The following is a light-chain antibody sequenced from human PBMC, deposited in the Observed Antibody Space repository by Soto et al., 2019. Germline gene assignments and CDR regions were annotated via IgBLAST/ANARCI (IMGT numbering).Light chain of an antibody. Sequence: ELVMTQSPGTLSVSPGARATLSCRASQSVSANLAWYKQKPGQVPRLLIYGASTRATGVPARFSGSGSGTDFTLTISSLQSEDCAIYYCQHYNNWPPLTFGGGTRVEIK. J-gene: IGKJ4*01. CDR1: QSVSAN. V-gene: IGKV3-15*01. CDR3: QHYNNWPPLT. CDR2: GAS.